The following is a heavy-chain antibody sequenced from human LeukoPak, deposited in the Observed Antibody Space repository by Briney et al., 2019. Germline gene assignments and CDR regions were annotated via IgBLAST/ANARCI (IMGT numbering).Heavy chain of an antibody. CDR1: GGSFSGYY. V-gene: IGHV4-34*01. J-gene: IGHJ4*02. CDR3: ARVEMEYYDFWSGYLDY. CDR2: INHSGST. Sequence: SETLSLTCAVSGGSFSGYYWSWIRQPPGKGLEWIGEINHSGSTNYNPSLKSRVTISVDTSKNQFSLKLSSVTAADTAVYYCARVEMEYYDFWSGYLDYWGQGTLVTVSS. D-gene: IGHD3-3*01.